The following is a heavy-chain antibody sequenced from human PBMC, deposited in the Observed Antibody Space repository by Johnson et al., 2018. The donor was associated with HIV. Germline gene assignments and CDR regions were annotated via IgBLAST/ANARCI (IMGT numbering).Heavy chain of an antibody. CDR1: GFTFSTYD. Sequence: EVQLVESGGGVVQPGRSLRLSCAASGFTFSTYDMHWVRQPTGKGLEWVSVIFSGGTTYYADSVKGRFTISRDNSKITLYLQMNSLRAEDTAVYYCARACRDGYTCDAFDIWGQGTMVTVSS. CDR3: ARACRDGYTCDAFDI. CDR2: IFSGGTT. D-gene: IGHD5-24*01. V-gene: IGHV3-66*01. J-gene: IGHJ3*02.